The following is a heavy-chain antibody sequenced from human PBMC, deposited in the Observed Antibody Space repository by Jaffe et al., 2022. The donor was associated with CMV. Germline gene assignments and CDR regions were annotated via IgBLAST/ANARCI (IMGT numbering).Heavy chain of an antibody. V-gene: IGHV3-48*03. CDR1: GFSFSDYE. CDR3: ARGGACPNGVCHNTAYFQH. J-gene: IGHJ1*01. CDR2: ISTSGDLT. D-gene: IGHD2-8*01. Sequence: EVLLMESGGGLVQPGGSRRLSCIASGFSFSDYELNWVRQAPGKGLEWISNISTSGDLTHYADSLKGRFTISRDNARNSLYLQMTNLRAEDTAVYYCARGGACPNGVCHNTAYFQHWGQGTTVTVSS.